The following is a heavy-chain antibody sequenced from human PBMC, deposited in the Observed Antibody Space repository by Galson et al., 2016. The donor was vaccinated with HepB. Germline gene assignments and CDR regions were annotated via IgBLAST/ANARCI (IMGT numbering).Heavy chain of an antibody. CDR2: ISRNGGST. D-gene: IGHD2-8*02. V-gene: IGHV3-64D*06. CDR3: TRGGLDY. Sequence: SLRLSCAASGFTFSSFVMHWVRQAPGKGLEYVSGISRNGGSTYYADSVKGRFTISRDNAKNALSLQVSSLRSEDTAVYYCTRGGLDYWGQGTLVTVSS. J-gene: IGHJ4*02. CDR1: GFTFSSFV.